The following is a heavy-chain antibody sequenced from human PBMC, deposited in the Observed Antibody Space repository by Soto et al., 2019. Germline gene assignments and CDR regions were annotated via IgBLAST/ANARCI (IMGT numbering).Heavy chain of an antibody. CDR3: ARDRIIGTSYSDY. Sequence: SETLSLTCTVSGGSIRNGDYYWGWIRQPPGKGLEWIGYVYYSGTTYSHPSLKSRVTMSVDTSKNQFSLKLTSVTAADTAVYYCARDRIIGTSYSDYWGQGILVTVSS. D-gene: IGHD1-7*01. V-gene: IGHV4-30-4*01. J-gene: IGHJ4*02. CDR2: VYYSGTT. CDR1: GGSIRNGDYY.